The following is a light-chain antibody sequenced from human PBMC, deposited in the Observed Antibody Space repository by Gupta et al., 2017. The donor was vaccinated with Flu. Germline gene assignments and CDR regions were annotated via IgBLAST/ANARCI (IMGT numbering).Light chain of an antibody. Sequence: EIVLTQSPGTLPLSPGERATLSCRASQTIDNNYLAWYQHKPGQAPRLLIYDTSSRASGIPERFSGSGSGSDFNLTVSRLEPEDFAVYYCQQYGNSPPWTFGQGTKVEI. CDR2: DTS. V-gene: IGKV3-20*01. J-gene: IGKJ1*01. CDR1: QTIDNNY. CDR3: QQYGNSPPWT.